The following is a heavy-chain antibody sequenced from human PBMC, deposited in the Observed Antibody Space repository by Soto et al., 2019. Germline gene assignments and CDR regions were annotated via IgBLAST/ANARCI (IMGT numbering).Heavy chain of an antibody. CDR1: GYTFTSYY. V-gene: IGHV1-46*03. D-gene: IGHD4-17*01. CDR3: ASPGHGDYAFDY. CDR2: INPSGGST. Sequence: ASVKVSCKASGYTFTSYYMHWLRQAPGQGLEWMGIINPSGGSTSYAQKFQGRVTMTRDTSTSTVYMELSSLRSEDTAVYYCASPGHGDYAFDYWGQGTLVTVSS. J-gene: IGHJ4*02.